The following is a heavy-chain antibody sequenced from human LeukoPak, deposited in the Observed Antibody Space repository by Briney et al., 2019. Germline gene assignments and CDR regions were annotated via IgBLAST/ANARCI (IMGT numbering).Heavy chain of an antibody. Sequence: GGSLRLSCAASGFTFSSYAMSWVRQAPGKGLEWVSAISGSGGSTYYADSVKGRFTISRDNSKNTLYLQMNSLRAEDTAVYYCARGGLYYYGSGSPNDAFDIWGQGTMVTVSS. CDR1: GFTFSSYA. CDR3: ARGGLYYYGSGSPNDAFDI. CDR2: ISGSGGST. D-gene: IGHD3-10*01. J-gene: IGHJ3*02. V-gene: IGHV3-23*01.